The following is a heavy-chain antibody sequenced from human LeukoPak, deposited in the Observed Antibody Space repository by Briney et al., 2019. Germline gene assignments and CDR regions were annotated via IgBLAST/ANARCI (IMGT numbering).Heavy chain of an antibody. D-gene: IGHD3-9*01. CDR3: ARYAYDILTGFYYYYGMDV. J-gene: IGHJ6*02. V-gene: IGHV3-21*01. Sequence: GGSLRLSCAASGFTFSSYSMNWVRQAPGKGLEWVSSIISSSSYIYYADSVKGRFTISRDNAKNSLYLQMNSLRAEDTAVYYCARYAYDILTGFYYYYGMDVWGQGTTVTVSS. CDR1: GFTFSSYS. CDR2: IISSSSYI.